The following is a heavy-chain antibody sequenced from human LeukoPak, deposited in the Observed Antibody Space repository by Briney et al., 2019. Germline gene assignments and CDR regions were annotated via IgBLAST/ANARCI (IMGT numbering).Heavy chain of an antibody. CDR2: ISYDGSNK. CDR3: AREKNYDILTRAFDI. Sequence: GGSLRLSCAASGFTFSSYAMHWVRQAPGKGLEWVAVISYDGSNKYYADSVKGRFTISRDNSKNTLYLQMNSLRAEDTAVYYCAREKNYDILTRAFDIWGQGTMVTVSS. V-gene: IGHV3-30-3*01. J-gene: IGHJ3*02. CDR1: GFTFSSYA. D-gene: IGHD3-9*01.